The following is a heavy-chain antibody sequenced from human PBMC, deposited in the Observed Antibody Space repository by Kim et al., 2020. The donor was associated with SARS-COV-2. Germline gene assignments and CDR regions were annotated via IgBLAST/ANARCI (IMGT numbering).Heavy chain of an antibody. CDR3: ARDFGYDFWSGNNWFDP. D-gene: IGHD3-3*01. J-gene: IGHJ5*02. V-gene: IGHV1-46*01. Sequence: FQGRVTMTRDTSTSTVYMELSSLRSEDTAVYYCARDFGYDFWSGNNWFDPWGQGTLVTVSS.